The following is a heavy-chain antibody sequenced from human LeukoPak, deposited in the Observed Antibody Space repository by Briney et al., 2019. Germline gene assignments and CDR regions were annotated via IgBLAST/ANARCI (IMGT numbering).Heavy chain of an antibody. D-gene: IGHD1-26*01. CDR2: ISSGSGTI. Sequence: GGSLRLPCAASEFSLSNFAMNWVRQAPGKGLEWVSYISSGSGTIYYADSVKGRFTISRDIARNSLYLQMNSLRAEDTAVYYCARAWELHLFDYWGQGTLVTVSS. J-gene: IGHJ4*02. CDR1: EFSLSNFA. CDR3: ARAWELHLFDY. V-gene: IGHV3-48*01.